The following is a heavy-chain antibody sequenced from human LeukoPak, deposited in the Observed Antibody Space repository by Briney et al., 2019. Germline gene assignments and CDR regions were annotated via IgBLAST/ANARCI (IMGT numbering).Heavy chain of an antibody. D-gene: IGHD2-2*01. CDR3: ARGPIIDIAIIPAAVNYYYMDV. Sequence: GASVNVSFKASGYTFTIYGISWVRQAPGQGLEWMGWISAYNGNTNYAQKVQGRVNMTTDTSTTTAYMELRSLRSDDTAVYYCARGPIIDIAIIPAAVNYYYMDVWGKGTTVTVSS. J-gene: IGHJ6*03. CDR2: ISAYNGNT. V-gene: IGHV1-18*01. CDR1: GYTFTIYG.